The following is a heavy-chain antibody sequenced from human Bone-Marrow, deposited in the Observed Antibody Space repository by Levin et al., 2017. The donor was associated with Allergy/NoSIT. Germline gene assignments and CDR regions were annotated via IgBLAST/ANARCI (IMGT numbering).Heavy chain of an antibody. J-gene: IGHJ2*01. Sequence: ASVKVSCKASGYTFTSYYMHWVRQAPGQGLEWMGIINPSGGSTSYAQKFQGRVTMTRDTSTSTVYMELSSLRSEDTAVYYCARTPDYYDSPNGAWYFDRWGRGTLVTVSS. CDR3: ARTPDYYDSPNGAWYFDR. D-gene: IGHD3-22*01. V-gene: IGHV1-46*01. CDR1: GYTFTSYY. CDR2: INPSGGST.